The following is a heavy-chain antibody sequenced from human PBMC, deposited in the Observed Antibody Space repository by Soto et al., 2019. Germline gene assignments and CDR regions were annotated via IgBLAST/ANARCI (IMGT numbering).Heavy chain of an antibody. J-gene: IGHJ6*02. CDR3: ARGIPHVDIVATGVYYYYGMDV. CDR2: INPSGGST. D-gene: IGHD5-12*01. V-gene: IGHV1-46*01. CDR1: GYTFTSYY. Sequence: GASVKVSCKASGYTFTSYYMHWVRQAPGQGLEWMGIINPSGGSTSYAQKFQGRVTMTRDTSTSTAYMELSSLRSEDTAVYYCARGIPHVDIVATGVYYYYGMDVWGQGTTVTVSS.